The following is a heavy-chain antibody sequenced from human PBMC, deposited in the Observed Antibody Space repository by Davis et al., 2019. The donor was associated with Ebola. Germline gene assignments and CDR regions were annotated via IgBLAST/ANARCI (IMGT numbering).Heavy chain of an antibody. CDR3: ARGWLASGFDS. Sequence: HSQTLSLTCAMSGDSVSINSGGWNWIRQSPSRGLEWLGRTYHNSKWYNDYAVSVKGRIIINPDTSKNQFSLQLNSVTPEDTAVYYCARGWLASGFDSWGQGTPVTVSS. V-gene: IGHV6-1*01. D-gene: IGHD6-19*01. J-gene: IGHJ4*02. CDR2: TYHNSKWYN. CDR1: GDSVSINSGG.